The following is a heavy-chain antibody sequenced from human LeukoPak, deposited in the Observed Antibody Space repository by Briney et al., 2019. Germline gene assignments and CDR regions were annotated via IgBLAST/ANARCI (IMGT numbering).Heavy chain of an antibody. CDR1: GGSVSSGSYY. V-gene: IGHV4-61*01. Sequence: SETLSLTCTVSGGSVSSGSYYWSWIRQPPGKGLEWIGYIYYSGSTNYNPSLKSRVTISVDTSKNQFSLKLSSVTAADTAVYYCARVRMTTVTLPFDYWDQGTLVTVSS. D-gene: IGHD4-17*01. J-gene: IGHJ4*02. CDR2: IYYSGST. CDR3: ARVRMTTVTLPFDY.